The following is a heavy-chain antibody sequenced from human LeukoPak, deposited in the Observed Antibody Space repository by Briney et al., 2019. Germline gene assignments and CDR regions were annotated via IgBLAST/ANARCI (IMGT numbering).Heavy chain of an antibody. J-gene: IGHJ4*02. D-gene: IGHD2-15*01. CDR3: ARSEYCSGGSCYPYYFDY. CDR1: GGSISSYY. Sequence: PSETLSLTCTASGGSISSYYWSWIRQPPGKGLEWIGYIYYSGSTNYNPSLKSRVTISVDTSKNQFSLKLSSVTAADTAVYYCARSEYCSGGSCYPYYFDYWGQGTLVTVSS. CDR2: IYYSGST. V-gene: IGHV4-59*08.